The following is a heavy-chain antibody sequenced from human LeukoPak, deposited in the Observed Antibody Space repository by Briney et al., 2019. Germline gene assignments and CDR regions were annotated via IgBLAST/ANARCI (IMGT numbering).Heavy chain of an antibody. J-gene: IGHJ4*02. V-gene: IGHV4-39*01. Sequence: PSETLSLTCTVSGGSISSSSYYWGWIRQPPGKGLEWIGSIYYSGSTYYNPSLKSRVTISVDTSKNQFSLKLSSVTAADTAVYYCAMSKDGTVDYWGQGTLVTVSS. CDR1: GGSISSSSYY. CDR3: AMSKDGTVDY. CDR2: IYYSGST. D-gene: IGHD1-1*01.